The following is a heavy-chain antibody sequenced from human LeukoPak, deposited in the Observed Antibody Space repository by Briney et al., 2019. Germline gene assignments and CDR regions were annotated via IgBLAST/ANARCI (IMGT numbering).Heavy chain of an antibody. CDR2: ITHSGST. V-gene: IGHV4-34*01. CDR1: GGSFSGYY. CDR3: ARGGDIVVVPAAARNYYYYMDV. D-gene: IGHD2-2*01. J-gene: IGHJ6*03. Sequence: TSETLSLTCAVYGGSFSGYYWSWIRQPPGKGLEWIGEITHSGSTNYNPSIKSRVTISVGTSKNQFSLKLSSVPAADTAVYYCARGGDIVVVPAAARNYYYYMDVWGKGTTVTVSS.